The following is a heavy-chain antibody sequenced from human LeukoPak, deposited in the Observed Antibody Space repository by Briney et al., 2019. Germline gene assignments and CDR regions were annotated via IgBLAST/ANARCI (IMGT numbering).Heavy chain of an antibody. CDR3: AKHLGFGPQGRYFDY. CDR2: IGISVGST. CDR1: GFPFSSHA. V-gene: IGHV3-23*01. Sequence: GGSLRLSCAASGFPFSSHAMSWARQAPGKGLEWVSAIGISVGSTFYADSVKGRFTISRDNSKNTLSLQMNSLRAEDTAVYYCAKHLGFGPQGRYFDYWGQGTLVTVSS. D-gene: IGHD3-10*01. J-gene: IGHJ4*02.